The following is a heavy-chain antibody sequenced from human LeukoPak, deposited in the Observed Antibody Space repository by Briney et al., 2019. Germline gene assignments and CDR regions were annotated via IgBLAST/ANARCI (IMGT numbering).Heavy chain of an antibody. Sequence: GASVKVSCKASGGTFSSYAISWVRQAPGQGLEWMGGIIPIFGTANYAQKFQGRGTITADESTSTAYMELSRLRSEDTAVYDCARDPLERNWSGYQYYYMDVWGKGTTVTVSS. J-gene: IGHJ6*03. CDR3: ARDPLERNWSGYQYYYMDV. CDR1: GGTFSSYA. CDR2: IIPIFGTA. V-gene: IGHV1-69*13. D-gene: IGHD3-3*01.